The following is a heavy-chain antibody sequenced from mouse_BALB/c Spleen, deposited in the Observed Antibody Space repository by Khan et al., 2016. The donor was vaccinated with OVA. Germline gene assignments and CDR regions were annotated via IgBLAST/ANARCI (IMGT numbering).Heavy chain of an antibody. CDR1: GYTFSSYW. CDR3: ARGGYGGFAY. Sequence: QVQLKQSGGDLMKPGASVKISCKATGYTFSSYWIEWVKQRPGHGLEWIGQIFPGSGSTTYSEKFKGKATFTAETSSNTAYMQLSSLTSEDSAVYYCARGGYGGFAYWGQGTLVTVSA. J-gene: IGHJ3*01. D-gene: IGHD3-2*02. V-gene: IGHV1-9*01. CDR2: IFPGSGST.